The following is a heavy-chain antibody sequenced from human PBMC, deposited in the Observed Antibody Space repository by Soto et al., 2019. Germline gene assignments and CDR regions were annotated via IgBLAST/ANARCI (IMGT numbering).Heavy chain of an antibody. J-gene: IGHJ2*01. CDR3: ARERIYGDYLYWYFDL. CDR2: ISYDGSNK. D-gene: IGHD4-17*01. V-gene: IGHV3-30-3*01. CDR1: GFTFSSYA. Sequence: QVQLVESGGGVVQPGRSLRLYCAASGFTFSSYAMHWVRQAPGKGLEWVAVISYDGSNKYYADSVKGRFTISRDNSKNTLYLQMNSLRAEDTAVYYCARERIYGDYLYWYFDLWGRCTLVTVSS.